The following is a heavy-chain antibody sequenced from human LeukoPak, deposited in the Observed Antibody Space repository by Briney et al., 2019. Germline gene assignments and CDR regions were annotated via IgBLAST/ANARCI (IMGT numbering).Heavy chain of an antibody. CDR2: IYTSGST. Sequence: KSSETLSLTCTVSGGSISSYYWSWIRQPPGKGLEWIGYIYTSGSTNYNPSLKSRVTISVDTSKNQFSLKLSSVTAADTAVYYCARQNYLRAYYDFWSGYLNWFDPWGQGTLVTVSS. V-gene: IGHV4-4*09. D-gene: IGHD3-3*01. J-gene: IGHJ5*02. CDR1: GGSISSYY. CDR3: ARQNYLRAYYDFWSGYLNWFDP.